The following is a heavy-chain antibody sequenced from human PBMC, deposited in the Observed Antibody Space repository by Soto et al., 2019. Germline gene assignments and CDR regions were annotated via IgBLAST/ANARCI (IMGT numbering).Heavy chain of an antibody. J-gene: IGHJ5*01. CDR3: VRYCGNTLRNGVATITFDS. D-gene: IGHD5-12*01. Sequence: GGSLRLSCAASRFTFSTYEMHWVRQAPGKGLEWVSYISSSGSTVYYADSVKGRFTISRDNTRNSLYLQMNSLRDEDTALYYCVRYCGNTLRNGVATITFDSWGHGTLVTVYS. V-gene: IGHV3-48*03. CDR2: ISSSGSTV. CDR1: RFTFSTYE.